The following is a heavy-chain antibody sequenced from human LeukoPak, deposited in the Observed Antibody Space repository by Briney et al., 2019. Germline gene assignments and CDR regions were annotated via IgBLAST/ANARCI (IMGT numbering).Heavy chain of an antibody. D-gene: IGHD2-2*01. Sequence: GRRPMNKIKWIGYIYYSGSTNYSPSLKSRVTISVDRSKNQFSLKLSSVTAEDTAVYYCARQVECSTTSCYVYFDNWGQGTLVTVSS. V-gene: IGHV4-59*08. CDR2: IYYSGST. J-gene: IGHJ4*02. CDR3: ARQVECSTTSCYVYFDN.